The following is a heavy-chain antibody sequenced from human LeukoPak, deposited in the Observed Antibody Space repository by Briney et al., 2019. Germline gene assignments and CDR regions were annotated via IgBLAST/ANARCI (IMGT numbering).Heavy chain of an antibody. Sequence: SETLSLTCTVSGGSISSGSYDWYWIRQPAGKGLEWIGHIYTSGSMNYNPSLKSRVTISVDTSKNQFSLKLSSVTAADTAVYYCARDSSGYWGQGTLVTVSS. CDR3: ARDSSGY. J-gene: IGHJ4*02. D-gene: IGHD3-22*01. V-gene: IGHV4-61*09. CDR1: GGSISSGSYD. CDR2: IYTSGSM.